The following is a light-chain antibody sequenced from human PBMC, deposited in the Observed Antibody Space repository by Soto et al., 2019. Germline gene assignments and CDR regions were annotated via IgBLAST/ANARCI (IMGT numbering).Light chain of an antibody. CDR2: GAS. Sequence: EIEMTQSPATLPVSPGERATLSCRASQSVSSNLAWYQQKPGQAPRLLIYGASTRAPGFPARFTGSGSGTEFTLTISRLEPEDFAVYYCQQYSTSPRTFGQGTRLEIK. CDR3: QQYSTSPRT. V-gene: IGKV3-15*01. CDR1: QSVSSN. J-gene: IGKJ2*01.